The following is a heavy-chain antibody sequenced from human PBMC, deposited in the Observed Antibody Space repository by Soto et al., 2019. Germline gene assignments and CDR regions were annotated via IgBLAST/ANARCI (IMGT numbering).Heavy chain of an antibody. Sequence: EVQLLESGGGLVQPGGSLRLSCAASGFTFSSYAMSWVRQAPGKGLEWVSAISGSGGSTYYADSVKGRFNISRDNSNNTLYLQMNSLRAEDTAVYYCAKRLLRAARPQYYFDYWGQGTLVTVSS. J-gene: IGHJ4*02. CDR1: GFTFSSYA. CDR3: AKRLLRAARPQYYFDY. D-gene: IGHD6-6*01. CDR2: ISGSGGST. V-gene: IGHV3-23*01.